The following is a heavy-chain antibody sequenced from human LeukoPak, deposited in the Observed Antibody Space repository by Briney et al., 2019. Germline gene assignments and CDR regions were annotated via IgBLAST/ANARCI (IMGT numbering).Heavy chain of an antibody. J-gene: IGHJ5*02. CDR2: ISAYNGNT. Sequence: ASVKVSCKASGHTFTSYGISWVRQAPGQGLEWMGWISAYNGNTNYAQKLQGRVTMTTDTSTSTAYMELRSLRSDDTAVYYCASVVYARWFDPWGQGTLVTVSS. D-gene: IGHD2-8*02. CDR1: GHTFTSYG. V-gene: IGHV1-18*01. CDR3: ASVVYARWFDP.